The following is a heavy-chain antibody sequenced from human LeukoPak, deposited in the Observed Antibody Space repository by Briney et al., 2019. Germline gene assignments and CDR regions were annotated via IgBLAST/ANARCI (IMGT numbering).Heavy chain of an antibody. CDR3: ARGDYYGSGSYYGQFDY. J-gene: IGHJ4*02. CDR2: ISYDGSNK. Sequence: PGGSLRLSCAASGFTFSSYSMNWVRQAPGKGLEWVAVISYDGSNKYYADSVKGRFTISRDNSKNTLYLQMNSLRAEDTAVYYCARGDYYGSGSYYGQFDYWGQGTLVTVSS. V-gene: IGHV3-30*03. CDR1: GFTFSSYS. D-gene: IGHD3-10*01.